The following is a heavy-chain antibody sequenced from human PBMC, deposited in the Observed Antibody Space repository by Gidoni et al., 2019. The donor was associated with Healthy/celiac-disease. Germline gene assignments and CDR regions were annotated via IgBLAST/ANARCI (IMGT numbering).Heavy chain of an antibody. CDR1: GFTFADYA. Sequence: EVQLVESGGGLVQPGRSLRLSCAASGFTFADYAMHWVRQAPGKGLEWVSGISWNSGSIGYADSVKGRFTISRDNAKNSLYLQMNSLRAEDTALYYCAKDHGLLSTSHYGMDVWGQGTTVTVSS. CDR3: AKDHGLLSTSHYGMDV. J-gene: IGHJ6*02. V-gene: IGHV3-9*01. CDR2: ISWNSGSI. D-gene: IGHD2-2*01.